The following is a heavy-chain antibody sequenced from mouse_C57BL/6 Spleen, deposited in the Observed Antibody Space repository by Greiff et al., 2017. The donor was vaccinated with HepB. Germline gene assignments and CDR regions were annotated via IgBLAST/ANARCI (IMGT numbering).Heavy chain of an antibody. Sequence: EMKLVESGGGLVKPGGSLKLSCAASGFTFSDYGMHWVRQAPEKGLEWVAYISSGSSTIYYADTVKGRFTISRDNAKNTLFLQMTSLRSEDTAMYYCARPPIATVVARTAYWGQGTLVTVSA. CDR1: GFTFSDYG. CDR2: ISSGSSTI. J-gene: IGHJ3*01. V-gene: IGHV5-17*01. CDR3: ARPPIATVVARTAY. D-gene: IGHD1-1*01.